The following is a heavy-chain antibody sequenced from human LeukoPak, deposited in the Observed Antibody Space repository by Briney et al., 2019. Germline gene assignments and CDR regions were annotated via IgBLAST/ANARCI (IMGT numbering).Heavy chain of an antibody. CDR3: ARDGIAVAGTNY. J-gene: IGHJ4*02. CDR2: ISSSGSTI. CDR1: GFTFSSYE. V-gene: IGHV3-48*03. Sequence: GGSLRLSCAASGFTFSSYEMNWVRQARGKGLEWVSYISSSGSTIYYADSVKGRFTISRDNAKNSLYLQMNSLRAEDTAVYYCARDGIAVAGTNYWGQGTLVTVSS. D-gene: IGHD6-19*01.